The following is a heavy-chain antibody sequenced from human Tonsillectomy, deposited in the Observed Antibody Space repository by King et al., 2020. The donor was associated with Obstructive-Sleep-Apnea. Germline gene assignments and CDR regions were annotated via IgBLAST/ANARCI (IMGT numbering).Heavy chain of an antibody. V-gene: IGHV3-23*04. CDR1: GFTFRNYV. CDR2: ISGTGGTT. CDR3: AKGRYYGILTGSNYWNFDR. D-gene: IGHD3-9*01. J-gene: IGHJ2*01. Sequence: VQLVESGGGLVQPGGSLRLSCAASGFTFRNYVMSWVRQAPGKGLEWVSGISGTGGTTYYADSVKGRFTISRDNSKNSLYLQMNSLRAEDTAVYYCAKGRYYGILTGSNYWNFDRWGRGTLVTVSS.